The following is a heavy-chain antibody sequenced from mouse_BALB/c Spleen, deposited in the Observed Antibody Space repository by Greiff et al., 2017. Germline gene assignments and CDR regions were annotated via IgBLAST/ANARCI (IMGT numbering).Heavy chain of an antibody. J-gene: IGHJ4*01. CDR2: INSNGGST. CDR3: AREDSMMMTGSYYAMDY. V-gene: IGHV5-6-3*01. CDR1: GFTFSSYG. D-gene: IGHD2-3*01. Sequence: EVMLVESGGGLVQPGGSLKLSCAASGFTFSSYGMSWVRQTPDKRLELVATINSNGGSTYYPDSVKGRFTISRDNAKNTLYLQMSSLKSEDTAMYYGAREDSMMMTGSYYAMDYWGQGTSVTVSA.